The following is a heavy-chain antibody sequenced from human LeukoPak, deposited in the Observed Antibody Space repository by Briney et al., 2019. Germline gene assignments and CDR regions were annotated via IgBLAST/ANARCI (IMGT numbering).Heavy chain of an antibody. Sequence: PGGSLRLSCAASGFTFSSYAMHWVRQAPGKGLEWVAVISYDGSNKYYADSVKGRFTISRDNSKNTLSLQMNSLRAEDTAVYYCARDRYYDSSGYYGTGLYYYGMDVWGQGTTVTVSS. CDR1: GFTFSSYA. J-gene: IGHJ6*02. V-gene: IGHV3-30-3*01. CDR2: ISYDGSNK. D-gene: IGHD3-22*01. CDR3: ARDRYYDSSGYYGTGLYYYGMDV.